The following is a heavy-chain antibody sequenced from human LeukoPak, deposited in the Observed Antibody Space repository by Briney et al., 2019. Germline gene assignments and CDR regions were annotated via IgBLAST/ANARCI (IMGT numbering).Heavy chain of an antibody. CDR1: GFTFSSYD. D-gene: IGHD4-17*01. Sequence: PGGSLRLSCATSGFTFSSYDMHWVRQAPGKGLEWVAVIWSDGNNKYYGDSVKGRFTISRDNSKNTLYLQMNSLRAEDTAIYYCARGNTFTVTDWYFDLWGRGTLVTVSS. CDR2: IWSDGNNK. V-gene: IGHV3-33*01. J-gene: IGHJ2*01. CDR3: ARGNTFTVTDWYFDL.